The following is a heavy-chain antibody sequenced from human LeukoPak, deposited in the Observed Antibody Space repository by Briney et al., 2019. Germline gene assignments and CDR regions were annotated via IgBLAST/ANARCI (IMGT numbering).Heavy chain of an antibody. CDR2: IYYSGST. D-gene: IGHD4-11*01. J-gene: IGHJ6*02. Sequence: SETLSLTCSVSGDSISGYSWSWIRQPPGKGLEWIGYIYYSGSTNYNPSLKSRVTISVDTSKNQFSLKLSSVTAADTAVYYCARDNYSNSSYGMDVWGQGTTVTVSS. CDR1: GDSISGYS. CDR3: ARDNYSNSSYGMDV. V-gene: IGHV4-59*01.